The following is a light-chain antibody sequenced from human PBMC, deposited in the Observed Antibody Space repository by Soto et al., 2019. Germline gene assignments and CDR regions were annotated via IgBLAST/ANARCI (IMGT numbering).Light chain of an antibody. CDR2: EVS. CDR1: SSDVGGYNY. Sequence: QSALTQPASVSGSPGQSITISCTGTSSDVGGYNYVSWYQQHPGKAPKLMIYEVSNRPSGVSNRFPGSKSGNTASLTSSGXXXXXXXDYXCSSYTSGSTWVFGGGTKL. CDR3: SSYTSGSTWV. V-gene: IGLV2-14*01. J-gene: IGLJ3*02.